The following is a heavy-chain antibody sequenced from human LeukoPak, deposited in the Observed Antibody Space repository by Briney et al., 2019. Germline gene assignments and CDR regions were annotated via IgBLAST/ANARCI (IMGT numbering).Heavy chain of an antibody. D-gene: IGHD2-21*01. V-gene: IGHV3-15*01. CDR1: GFTFSNAW. CDR2: IKSKTDGGTT. CDR3: TTGIPGAEDAFDI. Sequence: GGSLRLSCAASGFTFSNAWMSWVRQAPGMGLEWVGRIKSKTDGGTTDYAAPVKGRFTISRDDSKNTLYLQMNSLKTEDTAVYYCTTGIPGAEDAFDIWGQGTMVTVSS. J-gene: IGHJ3*02.